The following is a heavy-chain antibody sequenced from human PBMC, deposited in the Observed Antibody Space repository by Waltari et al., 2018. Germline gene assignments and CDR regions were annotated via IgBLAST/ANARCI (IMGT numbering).Heavy chain of an antibody. CDR3: ARGPGPRDAFDI. CDR2: IYYSGST. J-gene: IGHJ3*02. V-gene: IGHV4-59*01. CDR1: GGSISRYY. Sequence: QVQLQESGPGLVKPSETLSLTCTVSGGSISRYYWSWIRQPPGKGLEWIGYIYYSGSTNYNPSLKSRVTISVDTSKNQFSLKLSSVTAADTAVYYCARGPGPRDAFDIWGQGTMVTVSS.